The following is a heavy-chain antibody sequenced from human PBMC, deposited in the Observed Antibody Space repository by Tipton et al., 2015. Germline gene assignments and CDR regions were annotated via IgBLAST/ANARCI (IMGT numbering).Heavy chain of an antibody. V-gene: IGHV1-69*01. CDR2: IIPILGAT. J-gene: IGHJ6*02. D-gene: IGHD2-15*01. CDR3: AQTDDIVRGSYGIDV. CDR1: GGPLNNFA. Sequence: QVQLVQSGAEVKKPGSSVKVSCKASGGPLNNFAISWVRQAPGRGLEWMGAIIPILGATDYAQTFQGRVTITADGSKSAAYLEVTSLRPEDTAVYYCAQTDDIVRGSYGIDVWGQGTTVTVSS.